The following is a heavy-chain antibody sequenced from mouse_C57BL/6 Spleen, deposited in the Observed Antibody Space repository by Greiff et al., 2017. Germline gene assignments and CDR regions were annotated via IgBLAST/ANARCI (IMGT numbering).Heavy chain of an antibody. CDR1: GYTFTDYN. V-gene: IGHV1-22*01. Sequence: VQLQQSGPELVKPGASVKMSCKASGYTFTDYNMHWVKQSHGKSLEWIGYINPNNGGTSYNQKFKGKATLTVNKSSSTAYMELRSLTSEDSAVYYCAREVGRVYYYAMDYWGQGTSVTVSS. D-gene: IGHD4-1*01. CDR2: INPNNGGT. CDR3: AREVGRVYYYAMDY. J-gene: IGHJ4*01.